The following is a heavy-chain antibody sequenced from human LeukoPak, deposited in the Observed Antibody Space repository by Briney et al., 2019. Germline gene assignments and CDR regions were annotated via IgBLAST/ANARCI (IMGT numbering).Heavy chain of an antibody. V-gene: IGHV3-30-3*01. J-gene: IGHJ4*02. CDR2: ISYDGSNK. CDR1: GFTFSSYA. Sequence: GGSLRLSCAASGFTFSSYAMHWVRQAPGKGLEWVAVISYDGSNKYYADSVKGRFTISRDNSKNTLCLQMNSLRAEDTAVYYCARDPAFGDYYDSSGYYLTYYFDYWGQGTLVTVSS. CDR3: ARDPAFGDYYDSSGYYLTYYFDY. D-gene: IGHD3-22*01.